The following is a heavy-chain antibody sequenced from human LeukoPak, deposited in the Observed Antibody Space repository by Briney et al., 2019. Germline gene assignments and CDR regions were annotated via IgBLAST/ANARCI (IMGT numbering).Heavy chain of an antibody. D-gene: IGHD3-3*01. CDR2: IYYSGST. CDR3: ASFAGSGTPRY. CDR1: GGSISSYY. V-gene: IGHV4-59*01. Sequence: SETLSLTCTVSGGSISSYYWSWIRQPPGKGLEWIGYIYYSGSTNYNPSLKSRVTISVDTSKNQSSLKLSSVTAADTAVYYCASFAGSGTPRYWGQGTLVTVSS. J-gene: IGHJ4*02.